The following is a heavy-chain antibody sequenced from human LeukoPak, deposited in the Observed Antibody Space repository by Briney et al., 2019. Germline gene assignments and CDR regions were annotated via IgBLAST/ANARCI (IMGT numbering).Heavy chain of an antibody. Sequence: GGSLRLSCAASGFTVSSDYMSWVRQAPGKGLEWVSVIYSGGSTYYADSLKGRFTISRDNSKNTLHLQMNSLRAEDTAVYYCVRDSNTLGIDYWGQGILVTVSS. V-gene: IGHV3-53*01. J-gene: IGHJ4*02. D-gene: IGHD3-3*02. CDR1: GFTVSSDY. CDR3: VRDSNTLGIDY. CDR2: IYSGGST.